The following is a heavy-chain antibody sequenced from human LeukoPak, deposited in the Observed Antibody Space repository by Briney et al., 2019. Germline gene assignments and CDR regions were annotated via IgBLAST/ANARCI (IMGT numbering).Heavy chain of an antibody. CDR3: ARGPGYGDYYYYMDV. Sequence: GGSLRLSCAASGFTFSYYWMSWVRQAPGKGLEWVTNINQDESEKYYVDSVKGRLTISRDNAKNSLYLQMNSLRAEDTAVYYCARGPGYGDYYYYMDVWGKGTTVTVSS. CDR1: GFTFSYYW. J-gene: IGHJ6*03. V-gene: IGHV3-7*01. D-gene: IGHD4-17*01. CDR2: INQDESEK.